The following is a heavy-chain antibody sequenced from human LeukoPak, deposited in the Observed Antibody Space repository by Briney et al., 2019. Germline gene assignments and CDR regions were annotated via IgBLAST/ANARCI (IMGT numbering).Heavy chain of an antibody. Sequence: GSLRLSCAASGFTFSIYAMSWVRQAPGKGLEWVSAISGSGGSTYYADSVKGRFTISRDNSKNTLYPQMNSLRAEDTAVYYCAKASSSQLHTAFDYWGQGTLVTVSS. V-gene: IGHV3-23*01. CDR1: GFTFSIYA. CDR2: ISGSGGST. D-gene: IGHD5-24*01. CDR3: AKASSSQLHTAFDY. J-gene: IGHJ4*02.